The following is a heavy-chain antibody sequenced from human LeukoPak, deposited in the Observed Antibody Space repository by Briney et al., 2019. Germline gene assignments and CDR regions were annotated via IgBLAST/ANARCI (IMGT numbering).Heavy chain of an antibody. J-gene: IGHJ6*03. V-gene: IGHV1-2*02. D-gene: IGHD3-3*01. CDR1: GYTFTGYY. CDR3: AREYYDFWSGYRLYYMDV. CDR2: INPNSGGT. Sequence: ASVKVSCKASGYTFTGYYMHWVRQAPGQGLEWMGWINPNSGGTNYAQKFQGRVTMTRDTSISTAYMELSRLRSDDTAVYYCAREYYDFWSGYRLYYMDVWGKGTTVTVSS.